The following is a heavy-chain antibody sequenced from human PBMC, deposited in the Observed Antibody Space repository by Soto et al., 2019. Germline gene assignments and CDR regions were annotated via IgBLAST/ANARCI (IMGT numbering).Heavy chain of an antibody. Sequence: GGSLRLSCAASGFTFSTYAMHWVRQAPGKGLEWVAVIWFDGTNKYYPDSVKGRFTISRDNSKNTLYLQMNSLRAEDTAVYYCARTPGSSLRFLEWLRQSYYYMDVWGKGTTVTVSS. CDR2: IWFDGTNK. V-gene: IGHV3-33*01. D-gene: IGHD3-3*01. J-gene: IGHJ6*03. CDR1: GFTFSTYA. CDR3: ARTPGSSLRFLEWLRQSYYYMDV.